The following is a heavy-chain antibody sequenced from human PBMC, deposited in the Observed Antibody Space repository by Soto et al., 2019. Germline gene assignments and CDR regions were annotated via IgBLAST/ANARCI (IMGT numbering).Heavy chain of an antibody. CDR1: GYTFTKYY. V-gene: IGHV1-46*01. J-gene: IGHJ5*02. Sequence: GASVKVSCKASGYTFTKYYMHWVRQAPGQGLEWMGIINPTGGSTSYAQKFQGRVTMTRDTSTSTVYMDLRSLGSEDTAVYYCARGGMVRGPLSNWFDPWGQGTLVTVSS. CDR2: INPTGGST. D-gene: IGHD3-10*01. CDR3: ARGGMVRGPLSNWFDP.